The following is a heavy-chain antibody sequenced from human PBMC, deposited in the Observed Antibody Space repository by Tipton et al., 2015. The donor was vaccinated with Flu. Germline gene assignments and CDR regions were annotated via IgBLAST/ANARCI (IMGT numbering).Heavy chain of an antibody. CDR1: GDSISSDYH. Sequence: LRLSCAVSGDSISSDYHWGWVRQFPGKGLEWIGTVSRSGSTTYNPSLSSRVTISIDRSKNQFSLNLKSVTAADMAVYYCARRDYSNYVSDPKSWFDPWGQGTLVAVSS. CDR3: ARRDYSNYVSDPKSWFDP. J-gene: IGHJ5*02. CDR2: VSRSGST. D-gene: IGHD4-11*01. V-gene: IGHV4-38-2*01.